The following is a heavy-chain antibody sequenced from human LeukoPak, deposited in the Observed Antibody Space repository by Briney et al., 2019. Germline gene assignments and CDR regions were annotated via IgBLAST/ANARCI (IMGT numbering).Heavy chain of an antibody. CDR3: ARAQVVPAATYYYYYGMDV. CDR1: GFTFSDYY. D-gene: IGHD2-2*01. V-gene: IGHV3-11*06. CDR2: ISTSSTYT. J-gene: IGHJ6*04. Sequence: GGSLRLSCAASGFTFSDYYMNWIRLAPGKGLEWVSPISTSSTYTNYADSVRGRFTISRDNANNSLYLQMNSLRAEDTAVYYCARAQVVPAATYYYYYGMDVWGKGTTVTVSS.